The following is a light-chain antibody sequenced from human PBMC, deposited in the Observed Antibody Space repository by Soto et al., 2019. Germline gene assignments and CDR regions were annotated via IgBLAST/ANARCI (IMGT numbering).Light chain of an antibody. J-gene: IGKJ1*01. CDR3: MQPLQSWT. CDR2: LGS. CDR1: QSLLHSNGCNY. Sequence: EIVLTQSPLSLPVTPGEPASISCRSSQSLLHSNGCNYLDWYLQKPGQSPQLLIYLGSNRASGVPDRFSGSGSGTDFTLKISRVEAEDVGVYYCMQPLQSWTFGQGTKVDIK. V-gene: IGKV2-28*01.